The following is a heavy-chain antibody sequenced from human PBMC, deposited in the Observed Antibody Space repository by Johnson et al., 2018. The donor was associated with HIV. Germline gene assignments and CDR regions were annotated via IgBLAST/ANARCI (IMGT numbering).Heavy chain of an antibody. CDR1: GLSFSNFG. CDR3: ARVKQQVVRVGSDAFDI. V-gene: IGHV3-30*03. D-gene: IGHD6-13*01. CDR2: ISYDGSST. J-gene: IGHJ3*02. Sequence: QVQLVESGGGVVQPGKSLTLSCVGSGLSFSNFGIHWVRQAPGKGPEWVAVISYDGSSTTYADSVKGRFTISRDNSKNTLYLKMNSLRAEDTAVYYCARVKQQVVRVGSDAFDIWGQGTMVTVSS.